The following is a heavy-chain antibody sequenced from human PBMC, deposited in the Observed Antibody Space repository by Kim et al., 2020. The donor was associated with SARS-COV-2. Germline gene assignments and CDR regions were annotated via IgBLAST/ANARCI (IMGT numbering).Heavy chain of an antibody. CDR2: INAGNGNT. V-gene: IGHV1-3*01. D-gene: IGHD3-22*01. CDR3: ATEPGTYYYDSSGYYYGDY. CDR1: GYTFTSYA. J-gene: IGHJ4*02. Sequence: ASVKVSCKASGYTFTSYAMHWVRQAPGQRLEWMGWINAGNGNTKYSQKFQGRVTITRDTSASTAYMELSSLRSEDTAVYYCATEPGTYYYDSSGYYYGDYWGQGTLVTVSS.